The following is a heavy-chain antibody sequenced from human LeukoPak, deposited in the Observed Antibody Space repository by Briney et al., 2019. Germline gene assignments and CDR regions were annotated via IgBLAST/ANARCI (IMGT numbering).Heavy chain of an antibody. CDR1: GFTFADYA. D-gene: IGHD3-10*01. CDR3: AKDKDGSGSYYTPEGMDV. J-gene: IGHJ6*04. CDR2: ISGVGGST. V-gene: IGHV3-43*02. Sequence: GGSLRLSCAASGFTFADYAMHWVRQAPGKGLEWVSLISGVGGSTYYADSVKGRFTISRDTTKNSLYMQMNSLRTEDTALYYCAKDKDGSGSYYTPEGMDVWGKGATVTVSS.